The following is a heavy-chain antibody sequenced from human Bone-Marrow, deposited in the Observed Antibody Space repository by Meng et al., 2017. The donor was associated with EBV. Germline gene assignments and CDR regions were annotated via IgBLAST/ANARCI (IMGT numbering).Heavy chain of an antibody. CDR1: GYTFTGYY. V-gene: IGHV1-2*06. CDR3: ARDLVVGATSFHY. Sequence: QGQLVQVGAGGKKPGASGKVSCKASGYTFTGYYMHWVRQAPGQGLEWMGRINPNSGGTNYAQKFQGRVTMTRDTSISTAYMELSRLRSDDTAVYYCARDLVVGATSFHYWGQGTLVTVSS. J-gene: IGHJ4*02. CDR2: INPNSGGT. D-gene: IGHD1-26*01.